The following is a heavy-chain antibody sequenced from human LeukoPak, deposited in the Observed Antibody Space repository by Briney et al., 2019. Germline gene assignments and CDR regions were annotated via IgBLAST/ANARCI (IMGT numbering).Heavy chain of an antibody. CDR1: GGSFSSYY. Sequence: SETLSLTCAVYGGSFSSYYWSWIRQPAGKGLEWIGRIYTSGSTNYNPSLKSRVTMSVDTSKNQFSLKLSSVTAADTAVYYCARHLAADPYFQHWGQGTLVTVSS. J-gene: IGHJ1*01. CDR3: ARHLAADPYFQH. V-gene: IGHV4-59*10. D-gene: IGHD6-13*01. CDR2: IYTSGST.